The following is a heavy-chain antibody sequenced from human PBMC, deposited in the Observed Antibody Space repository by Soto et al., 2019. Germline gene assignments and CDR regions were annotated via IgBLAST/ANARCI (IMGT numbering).Heavy chain of an antibody. CDR3: AKDSVLRYFDWSTDY. CDR1: GFTFSCYA. V-gene: IGHV3-23*01. CDR2: ISGSGGST. J-gene: IGHJ4*02. Sequence: PGGSLRLSWAASGFTFSCYAMRWVRQAPGKGLEWVSAISGSGGSTYYADSVKGRFTISRDNSKNTLYLQMNSLRAEDTAVYYCAKDSVLRYFDWSTDYWGQGTLVTVSS. D-gene: IGHD3-9*01.